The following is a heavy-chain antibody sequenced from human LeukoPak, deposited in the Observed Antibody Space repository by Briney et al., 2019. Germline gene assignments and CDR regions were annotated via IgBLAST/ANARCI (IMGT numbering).Heavy chain of an antibody. CDR2: IYHSGDT. CDR3: ARYFGSGSYQWYFDL. CDR1: GGSISSSY. J-gene: IGHJ2*01. D-gene: IGHD3-10*01. V-gene: IGHV4-59*01. Sequence: PSETLSLTCSVSGGSISSSYWSWIRQPPGKGLEWIGYIYHSGDTNSSPSLKSRVTMSVDTSNNHFSLKLSSVTAADTAVYYCARYFGSGSYQWYFDLWGRGTLVTVSS.